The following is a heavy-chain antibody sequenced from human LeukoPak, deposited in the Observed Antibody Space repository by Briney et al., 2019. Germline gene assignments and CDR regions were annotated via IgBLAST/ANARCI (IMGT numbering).Heavy chain of an antibody. CDR3: ARQWLYYDSSAYRNYNCFDP. V-gene: IGHV5-51*01. Sequence: GESLKISCKGSGYSFTSYWIGWVRQMPGKGLEWMGIIYPGDSDTRYSPSFQGQVTISADKSISTAYLQWSSLKAPDTAMYYCARQWLYYDSSAYRNYNCFDPWGQGTLVTVSS. D-gene: IGHD3-22*01. CDR2: IYPGDSDT. CDR1: GYSFTSYW. J-gene: IGHJ5*02.